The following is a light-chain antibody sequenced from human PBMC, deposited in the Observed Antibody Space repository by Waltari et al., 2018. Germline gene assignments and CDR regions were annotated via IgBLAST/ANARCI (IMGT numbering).Light chain of an antibody. J-gene: IGKJ1*01. CDR3: QQRSKWPWA. Sequence: EIVLTQSPATLSLSPGERATLSCTASQGVSSSLAWYQHKPGQAPRLLIYDASISVTGIPARFSGSGSGTDFTLTISSLEPEDFAVYYCQQRSKWPWAFGQGTKVEIK. CDR1: QGVSSS. V-gene: IGKV3-11*01. CDR2: DAS.